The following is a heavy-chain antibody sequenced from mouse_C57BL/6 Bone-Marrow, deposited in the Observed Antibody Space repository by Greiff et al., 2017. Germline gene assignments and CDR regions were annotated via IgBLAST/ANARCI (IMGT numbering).Heavy chain of an antibody. CDR1: EYEFPSHD. J-gene: IGHJ3*01. CDR2: IKSDGGST. V-gene: IGHV5-2*01. CDR3: ARRGDYGECSY. D-gene: IGHD1-1*01. Sequence: EVNVVESGGGLVQPGESLKLSCESNEYEFPSHDMSWVRKTPEKRLELVAAIKSDGGSTYYPDTMERRFIISRDNTKKTLYLQMSSLRSEDTALYYCARRGDYGECSYCGQGTLVTVSA.